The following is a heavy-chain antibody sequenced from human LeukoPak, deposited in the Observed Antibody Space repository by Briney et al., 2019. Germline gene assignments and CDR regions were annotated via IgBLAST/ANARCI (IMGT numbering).Heavy chain of an antibody. V-gene: IGHV1-8*01. Sequence: ATVMVSCKASGYTFTNDDISWVRQATGQGLEWIGKMNPNSGNTGYAQKFQGRVTMTRSTSVSTVHMELNSLTSEDTAVYFCARSASGTGYTAWGQGTLVTVSS. CDR2: MNPNSGNT. D-gene: IGHD3-9*01. CDR3: ARSASGTGYTA. J-gene: IGHJ4*02. CDR1: GYTFTNDD.